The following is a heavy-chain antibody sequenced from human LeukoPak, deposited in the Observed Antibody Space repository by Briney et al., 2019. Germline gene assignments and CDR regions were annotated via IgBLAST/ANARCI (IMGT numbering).Heavy chain of an antibody. CDR1: GFTFSSYW. CDR3: TRVGSSGYSPAGY. V-gene: IGHV3-74*01. Sequence: GGTLRLSCAASGFTFSSYWMHWVRQAPGKGLVWVSRINSDGSSTIYADPVKGRFTISRDNAKNTLYLQMNSLRAEDTAVYYCTRVGSSGYSPAGYWGEGTLVTVSS. D-gene: IGHD3-22*01. CDR2: INSDGSST. J-gene: IGHJ4*02.